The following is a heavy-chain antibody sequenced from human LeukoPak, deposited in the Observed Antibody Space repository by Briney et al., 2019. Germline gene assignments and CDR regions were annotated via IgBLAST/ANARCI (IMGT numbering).Heavy chain of an antibody. V-gene: IGHV1-24*01. D-gene: IGHD6-13*01. CDR3: ATRGVAAADYYYYYYMDV. J-gene: IGHJ6*03. Sequence: ASVKVSCKVSGYTLTELSMHWVRQAPGKGLEWMGGFDPEDGETIYAQKFQGRVTMTEDTSTDTAYVELSSLRSEDTAVYYCATRGVAAADYYYYYYMDVWGKGTTVTVSS. CDR2: FDPEDGET. CDR1: GYTLTELS.